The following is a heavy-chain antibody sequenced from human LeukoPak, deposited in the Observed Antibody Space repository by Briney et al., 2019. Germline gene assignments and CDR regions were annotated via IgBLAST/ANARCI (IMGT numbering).Heavy chain of an antibody. CDR1: GGSISSSRYY. CDR2: MYYSGST. CDR3: ARDRGSSWLLRGWFDP. D-gene: IGHD6-13*01. J-gene: IGHJ5*02. Sequence: SETLSLTCTVSGGSISSSRYYWGWIRQPPGKGLEWIGSMYYSGSTYYNPSLKSRVTISVDTSKNQFSLKLSSVTAADTAVYYCARDRGSSWLLRGWFDPWGQGTLVTVSS. V-gene: IGHV4-39*07.